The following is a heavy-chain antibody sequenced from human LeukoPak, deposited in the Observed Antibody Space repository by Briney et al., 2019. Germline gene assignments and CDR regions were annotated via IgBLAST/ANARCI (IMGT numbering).Heavy chain of an antibody. CDR2: ITGTGGST. Sequence: PGASLLLSCAASGFILSTYGVSWVRQPPGKGLEWVSGITGTGGSTYYADSVKGRFTVSRDTSKNTLYLQMNSLRAEDTAIYYCAKDHGTAVAGFYYWGQGTLVTVSS. D-gene: IGHD6-19*01. CDR1: GFILSTYG. J-gene: IGHJ1*01. CDR3: AKDHGTAVAGFYY. V-gene: IGHV3-23*01.